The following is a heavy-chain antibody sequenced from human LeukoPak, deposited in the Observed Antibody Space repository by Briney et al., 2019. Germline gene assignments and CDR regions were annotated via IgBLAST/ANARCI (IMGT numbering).Heavy chain of an antibody. V-gene: IGHV1-2*02. D-gene: IGHD6-13*01. CDR3: ARRGSSSSPYYYYYGMDV. Sequence: GASVKVSCKASGYTFTGYYMHWVRQAPGQGLEWMGWINPNSGGTNYAQKFQGRVTMTRDTSISTAYMELSRLRSDDTAVYYCARRGSSSSPYYYYYGMDVWGQGTTVTVSS. CDR1: GYTFTGYY. J-gene: IGHJ6*02. CDR2: INPNSGGT.